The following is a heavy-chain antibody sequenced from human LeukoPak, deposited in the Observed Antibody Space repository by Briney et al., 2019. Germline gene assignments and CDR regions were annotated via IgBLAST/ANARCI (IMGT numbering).Heavy chain of an antibody. D-gene: IGHD5-12*01. J-gene: IGHJ4*02. CDR3: AKNRWGSVATPDS. Sequence: GGSLRLSCAASGFIFSDYDMLWLRQAPGKGLEWVTFIRYDGTNTYADSVKGRFTISRDNSKNTVYLQMNSLRTEDTALDYCAKNRWGSVATPDSWGRGTLVIVSS. CDR1: GFIFSDYD. CDR2: IRYDGTNT. V-gene: IGHV3-30*02.